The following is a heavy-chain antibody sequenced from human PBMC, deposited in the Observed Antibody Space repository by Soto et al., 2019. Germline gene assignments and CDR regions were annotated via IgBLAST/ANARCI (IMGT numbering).Heavy chain of an antibody. V-gene: IGHV3-21*01. CDR2: ISSSSSYI. Sequence: GSLRLSCAASGFTFSSYSMNWVRQAPGKGLEWVSSISSSSSYIYYADSVKGRFTISRDNAKNSLYLQMNSLRAEDTAVYYCARGVCCCCYLAPNWLYPSGQGTLVTVSS. CDR1: GFTFSSYS. D-gene: IGHD2-15*01. CDR3: ARGVCCCCYLAPNWLYP. J-gene: IGHJ5*02.